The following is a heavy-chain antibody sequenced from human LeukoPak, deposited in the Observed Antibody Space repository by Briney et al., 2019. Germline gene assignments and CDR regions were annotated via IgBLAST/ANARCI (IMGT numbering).Heavy chain of an antibody. J-gene: IGHJ5*02. CDR1: GFTFNMYW. V-gene: IGHV3-7*01. CDR2: IKHDGSEI. D-gene: IGHD2-21*01. Sequence: GGSLRLSCAASGFTFNMYWMKWVRQAPGKGLEWVANIKHDGSEIFYVDSVKGRFSISRDNAKSSLFLHMNSLRPEDTGIYYCVRTVNGDSSYRWVDLWGQGTLVTVSS. CDR3: VRTVNGDSSYRWVDL.